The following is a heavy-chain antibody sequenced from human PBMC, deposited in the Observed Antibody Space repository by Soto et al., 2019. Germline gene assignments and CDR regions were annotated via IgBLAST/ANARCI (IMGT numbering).Heavy chain of an antibody. J-gene: IGHJ4*02. D-gene: IGHD2-8*01. CDR2: IYYSGST. V-gene: IGHV4-31*03. CDR3: ARTYCTNGVCYQGRYYFDY. CDR1: GGSISRGCYY. Sequence: PSETLSLTRPVSGGSISRGCYYWSWIRPHPGKGLEWIGYIYYSGSTYYNPSLKSRVTISVDTSKNQFSLKLSSVTAADTAVYYCARTYCTNGVCYQGRYYFDYWGQGTLVTVSS.